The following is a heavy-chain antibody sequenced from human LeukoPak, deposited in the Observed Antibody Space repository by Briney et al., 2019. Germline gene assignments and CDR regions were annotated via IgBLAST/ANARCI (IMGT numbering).Heavy chain of an antibody. Sequence: SETLSLTCNVSGDSLGATYWNWIRQPPGKGLEWIGHIYHSGSTYYNPPLTSRVTISVDTSKNQFSLKLSSVTAADTAVYYCVRDRELAYWGQGILVTVSS. V-gene: IGHV4-59*01. CDR2: IYHSGST. CDR1: GDSLGATY. J-gene: IGHJ4*02. CDR3: VRDRELAY. D-gene: IGHD1-1*01.